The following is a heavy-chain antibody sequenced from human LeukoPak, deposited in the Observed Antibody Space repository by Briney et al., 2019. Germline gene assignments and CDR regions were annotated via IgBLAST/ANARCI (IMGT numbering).Heavy chain of an antibody. Sequence: ASVKVSCKASGYTFTSYGVSWVRQAPGQGLEWMGWISAYYGNTNYAQKLQGRVTMTTDTSTSTACMELRSLRSDDTAVYYCARDRRLGMTGTTYYGMDVWGQGTTVTVSS. J-gene: IGHJ6*02. CDR2: ISAYYGNT. V-gene: IGHV1-18*01. D-gene: IGHD1-7*01. CDR1: GYTFTSYG. CDR3: ARDRRLGMTGTTYYGMDV.